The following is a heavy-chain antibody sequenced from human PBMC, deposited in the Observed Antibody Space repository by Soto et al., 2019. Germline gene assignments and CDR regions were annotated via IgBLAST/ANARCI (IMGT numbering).Heavy chain of an antibody. J-gene: IGHJ6*03. D-gene: IGHD1-26*01. CDR2: ISGSGGST. CDR3: AKVSGDRRYYYYYMDV. V-gene: IGHV3-23*01. Sequence: PGGSLRLSCAASGFTFSSYAMSWVRQAPGKGLEWVSAISGSGGSTYYADSVKGRFTISRDNSKNTLYLQMNSLRAEDTAVYYCAKVSGDRRYYYYYMDVWGKGTTVTVSS. CDR1: GFTFSSYA.